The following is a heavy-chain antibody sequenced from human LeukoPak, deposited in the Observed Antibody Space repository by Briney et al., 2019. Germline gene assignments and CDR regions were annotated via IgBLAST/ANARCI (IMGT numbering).Heavy chain of an antibody. CDR2: ISGSGGST. CDR1: GFTLSSYA. J-gene: IGHJ5*02. CDR3: AKDPSAFPDLAYCGGDCYFEWFDP. D-gene: IGHD2-21*02. Sequence: GGSLRLSCAASGFTLSSYAMSWVRQAPGKGLEWVSAISGSGGSTYYADSVKGRFTISRDNSKNTLYLQMNSLRAEDTAVYYCAKDPSAFPDLAYCGGDCYFEWFDPWGRGTLVTVSS. V-gene: IGHV3-23*01.